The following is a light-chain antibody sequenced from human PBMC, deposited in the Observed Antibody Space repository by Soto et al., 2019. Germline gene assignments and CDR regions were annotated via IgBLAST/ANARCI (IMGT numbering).Light chain of an antibody. J-gene: IGKJ5*01. CDR3: QQYDNLPSIT. CDR1: QDISNY. V-gene: IGKV1-33*01. Sequence: DIQMTQSPSSLSASVGDRVTITCQASQDISNYLNWYQQKPGKAPKLLIYDASNFETGVPSRCSGSGSGTDFTSTISSLQPEDIATYYCQQYDNLPSITFGQGTRLEIK. CDR2: DAS.